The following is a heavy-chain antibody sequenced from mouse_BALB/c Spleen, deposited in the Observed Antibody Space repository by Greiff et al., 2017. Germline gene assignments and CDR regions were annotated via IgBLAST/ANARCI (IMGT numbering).Heavy chain of an antibody. J-gene: IGHJ3*01. CDR3: ARYGNYPFAY. D-gene: IGHD2-1*01. CDR1: GFTFSSFG. CDR2: ISSGSSTI. V-gene: IGHV5-17*02. Sequence: EVKLVESGGGLVQPGGSRKLSCAASGFTFSSFGMHWVRQAPEKGLEWVAYISSGSSTIYYADTVKGRFTISRDNPKNTLFLQMTSLRSEDTAMYYCARYGNYPFAYWGQGTLVTVSA.